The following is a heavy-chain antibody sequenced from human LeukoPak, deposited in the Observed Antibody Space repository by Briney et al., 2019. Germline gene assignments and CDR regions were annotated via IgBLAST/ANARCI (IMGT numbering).Heavy chain of an antibody. D-gene: IGHD4-17*01. V-gene: IGHV3-9*01. CDR1: GFTFSSYA. J-gene: IGHJ4*02. Sequence: GGSLRLSCAASGFTFSSYAMSWVRQAPGKGLEWVSGISWNSGSIGYADSVKGRFTISRDNAKNSLYLQMNSLRAEDTALYYCAKGDYGDQTFDYWGQGTLVTVSS. CDR3: AKGDYGDQTFDY. CDR2: ISWNSGSI.